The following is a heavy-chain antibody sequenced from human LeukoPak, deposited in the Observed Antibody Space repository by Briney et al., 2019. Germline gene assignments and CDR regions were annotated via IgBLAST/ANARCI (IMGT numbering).Heavy chain of an antibody. CDR3: ARHDCDSSGYYGYYGMDV. J-gene: IGHJ6*02. CDR1: GFTVSSNY. V-gene: IGHV3-66*04. CDR2: IYSGGGT. Sequence: GGSLRLSCAASGFTVSSNYMSWVRQAPGKGLEWVSVIYSGGGTYYADSVKGRFTISRDNSKNTLYLQMNSLRAEDTAVYYCARHDCDSSGYYGYYGMDVWGQGTTVTVSS. D-gene: IGHD3-22*01.